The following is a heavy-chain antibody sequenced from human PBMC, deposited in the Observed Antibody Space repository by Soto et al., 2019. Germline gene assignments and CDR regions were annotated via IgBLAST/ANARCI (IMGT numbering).Heavy chain of an antibody. Sequence: GGSLRLSCAASGFTFSSYGMHWVRQAPGKGLEWVAVIWYDGSNKYYADSVKGRFTISRDNSKNTLYLQMNSLRAEDTAVYYCARGLIAARQPLPYYYGMDVWGQGTTVTVSS. J-gene: IGHJ6*02. CDR3: ARGLIAARQPLPYYYGMDV. CDR2: IWYDGSNK. V-gene: IGHV3-33*01. D-gene: IGHD6-6*01. CDR1: GFTFSSYG.